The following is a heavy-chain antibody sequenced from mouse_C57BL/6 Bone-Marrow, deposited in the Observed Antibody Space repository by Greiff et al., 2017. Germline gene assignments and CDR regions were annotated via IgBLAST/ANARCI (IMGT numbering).Heavy chain of an antibody. V-gene: IGHV1-58*01. D-gene: IGHD1-1*01. CDR2: IYIGNGYT. Sequence: EVQRVESGAELVRPGSSVKMSCKTSGYTFTSYGINWVKQRPGQGLEWIGYIYIGNGYTEYNEKFKGKATLTSDPSSSTAYMQLSSLTSEDSAIYFCATAGGYYYGSSYSWFAYWGQGTLVTVSA. J-gene: IGHJ3*01. CDR1: GYTFTSYG. CDR3: ATAGGYYYGSSYSWFAY.